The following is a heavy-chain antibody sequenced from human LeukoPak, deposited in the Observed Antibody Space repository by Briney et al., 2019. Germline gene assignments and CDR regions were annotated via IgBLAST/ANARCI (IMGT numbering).Heavy chain of an antibody. V-gene: IGHV3-30*02. CDR3: AKAPVTTCRGAFCYPFDY. J-gene: IGHJ4*02. CDR1: GFRFRSYG. Sequence: GGSLRLSCAASGFRFRSYGMHWVRQAPGKGLEWVTFIQYDGSDKYYADSVKGRFTISRDSSKNTLFLQMNRLRPEDAAVYYCAKAPVTTCRGAFCYPFDYWGLGTLVTVSS. D-gene: IGHD2-15*01. CDR2: IQYDGSDK.